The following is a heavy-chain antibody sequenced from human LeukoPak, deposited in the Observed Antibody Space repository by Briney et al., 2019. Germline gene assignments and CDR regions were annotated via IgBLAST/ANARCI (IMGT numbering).Heavy chain of an antibody. CDR3: ARRGKQLWLY. J-gene: IGHJ4*02. V-gene: IGHV3-30*03. Sequence: PGRSLRLSCAASGFTFSSYGMHWVRQAPGKGLEWVAVISYDGSNKYYADSVKGRFTISRDNSKNTLYLQMNSLRAEDTAVYYCARRGKQLWLYWGQGTLVTVSS. CDR1: GFTFSSYG. CDR2: ISYDGSNK. D-gene: IGHD5-18*01.